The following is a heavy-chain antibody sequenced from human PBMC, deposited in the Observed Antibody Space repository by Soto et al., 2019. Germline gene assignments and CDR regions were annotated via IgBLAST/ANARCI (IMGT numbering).Heavy chain of an antibody. CDR2: IIPIFGTA. Sequence: SVKVSCKASGGTFSSYAISWVRQAPGQGLEWMGGIIPIFGTANYAQKFQGRVTITADESTSTDYMELSSLRSEDTAVYYCASRRPRLGIAARPYYYYGMDVWGQGTTVTVSS. D-gene: IGHD6-6*01. J-gene: IGHJ6*02. CDR1: GGTFSSYA. V-gene: IGHV1-69*13. CDR3: ASRRPRLGIAARPYYYYGMDV.